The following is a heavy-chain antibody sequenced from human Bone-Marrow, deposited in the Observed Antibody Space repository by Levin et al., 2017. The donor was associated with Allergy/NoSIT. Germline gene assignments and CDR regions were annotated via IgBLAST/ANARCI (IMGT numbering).Heavy chain of an antibody. Sequence: GGSLRLSCAASGFTFSSYAMHWVRQAPGKGLEWVAFIWFDGTNKYYADSVKGRFTISRDNSKNTLYLQMNSLRAEDTAVYYCARAGRSSDWNPYYFDYWGQGALVTVSS. CDR1: GFTFSSYA. CDR2: IWFDGTNK. D-gene: IGHD6-19*01. CDR3: ARAGRSSDWNPYYFDY. V-gene: IGHV3-33*01. J-gene: IGHJ4*02.